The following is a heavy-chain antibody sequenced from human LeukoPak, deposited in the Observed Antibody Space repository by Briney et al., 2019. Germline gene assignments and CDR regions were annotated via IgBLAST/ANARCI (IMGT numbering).Heavy chain of an antibody. V-gene: IGHV1-2*02. CDR1: GYRFSDYY. J-gene: IGHJ4*02. Sequence: GASVTVSCKASGYRFSDYYMHWVRQAPGQGLEWIGWVNSNTGGTHYAQKFEGRVTMTRDTSINTAYMELSRLKSDDTAVYYCARGYCSGGSCYHFDSWGQGILVTVSS. CDR3: ARGYCSGGSCYHFDS. D-gene: IGHD2-15*01. CDR2: VNSNTGGT.